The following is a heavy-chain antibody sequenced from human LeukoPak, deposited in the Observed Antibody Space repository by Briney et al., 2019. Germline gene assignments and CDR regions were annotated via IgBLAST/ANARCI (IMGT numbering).Heavy chain of an antibody. CDR3: ATSDYGNAFDY. CDR2: VSAYNGNT. D-gene: IGHD4-11*01. V-gene: IGHV1-18*04. J-gene: IGHJ4*02. CDR1: GYTFTIYG. Sequence: ASVTVSFTASGYTFTIYGNSWVRQAQGQGLEWMGWVSAYNGNTNYAQKLQGRVTITTDTSTSTAYMELRSLRSDDTAVYYCATSDYGNAFDYWGQGTLVTVSS.